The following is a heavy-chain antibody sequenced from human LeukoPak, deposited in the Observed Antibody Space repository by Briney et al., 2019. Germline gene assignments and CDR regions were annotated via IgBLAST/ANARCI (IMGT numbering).Heavy chain of an antibody. J-gene: IGHJ4*02. CDR2: INAGNGNT. CDR3: ARDRGLLVFDY. V-gene: IGHV1-3*01. CDR1: GYTFTSYA. D-gene: IGHD3-10*01. Sequence: ASVKVSCKASGYTFTSYAMHWVRQAPGQRLEWMGWINAGNGNTKYSQQFQGRVTITRDTSASTAYMELSSLRSEDTAVYYCARDRGLLVFDYWGQGTLVTVSS.